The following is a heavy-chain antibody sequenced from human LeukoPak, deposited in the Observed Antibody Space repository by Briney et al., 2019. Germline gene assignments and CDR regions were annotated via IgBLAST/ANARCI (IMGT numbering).Heavy chain of an antibody. D-gene: IGHD6-6*01. CDR3: ARDQRVTGRPDIDY. V-gene: IGHV3-74*03. CDR2: ISSDGSST. J-gene: IGHJ4*02. CDR1: GFTFRNHW. Sequence: GGSLRLSCAASGFTFRNHWMHWVRRTPGKGLVWVSRISSDGSSTTYADSVKGRFTISRDSAKNTLYLQMNNLRAEDTAMYYCARDQRVTGRPDIDYWGQGTLVIVSS.